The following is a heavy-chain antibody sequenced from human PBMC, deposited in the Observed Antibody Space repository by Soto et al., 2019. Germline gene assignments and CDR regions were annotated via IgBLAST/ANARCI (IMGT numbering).Heavy chain of an antibody. V-gene: IGHV1-69*13. CDR2: IIPIFGTA. D-gene: IGHD3-10*01. Sequence: SVKVSCKASGGTFSSYAISWVRQAPGQGLEWMGGIIPIFGTANYAQKFQGRVTITADESTSTAYMELSSLRSEDTAVYYCARAPSAFGEPPSWFVFRGQAILVTLSS. J-gene: IGHJ5*01. CDR1: GGTFSSYA. CDR3: ARAPSAFGEPPSWFVF.